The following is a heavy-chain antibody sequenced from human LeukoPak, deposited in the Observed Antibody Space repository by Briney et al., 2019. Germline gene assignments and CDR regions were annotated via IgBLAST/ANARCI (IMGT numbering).Heavy chain of an antibody. CDR1: GYTFTSCY. CDR2: INPSGGST. J-gene: IGHJ4*02. CDR3: ARAGYVWGSYRPYFDY. Sequence: GASVKVSCKASGYTFTSCYMHWVRQAPGQGLEWMGIINPSGGSTSYAQKFQGRVTMTRDTSTSTVYMELSSLRSEDTAVYYCARAGYVWGSYRPYFDYWGQGTLVTVSS. V-gene: IGHV1-46*01. D-gene: IGHD3-16*02.